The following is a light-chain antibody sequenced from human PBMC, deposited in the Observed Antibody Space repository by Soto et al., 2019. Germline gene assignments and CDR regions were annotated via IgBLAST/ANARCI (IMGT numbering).Light chain of an antibody. CDR2: EVT. CDR1: SSDVGGYDY. J-gene: IGLJ1*01. V-gene: IGLV2-8*01. Sequence: QSALTQPPSASGSPGQSVTISCTGTSSDVGGYDYVSWYQQYPGKTPKLRIFEVTKRPSGVPDRFSGSKSGNTASLTVSGLQAEDEADYYCLSYAGTADVFGTGTKVTVL. CDR3: LSYAGTADV.